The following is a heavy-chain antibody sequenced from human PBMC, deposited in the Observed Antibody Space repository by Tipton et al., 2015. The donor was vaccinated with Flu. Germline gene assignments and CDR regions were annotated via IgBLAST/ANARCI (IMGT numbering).Heavy chain of an antibody. J-gene: IGHJ4*02. CDR2: IYPRDSDT. CDR3: ARQGMATGVDY. CDR1: GYTFIDYW. D-gene: IGHD5-24*01. Sequence: VQLVQSGAEVKKPGESLKISRQGSGYTFIDYWIGWVRQMPGKGLEWMGIIYPRDSDTRYSPSFEGQVTISADKSINTAYLQWSSLKASDSGMYYCARQGMATGVDYWGQGTLVTVSS. V-gene: IGHV5-51*01.